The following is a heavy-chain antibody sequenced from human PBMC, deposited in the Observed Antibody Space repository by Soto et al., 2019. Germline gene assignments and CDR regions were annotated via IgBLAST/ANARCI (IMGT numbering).Heavy chain of an antibody. J-gene: IGHJ5*02. CDR2: INTYKGNI. D-gene: IGHD4-17*01. Sequence: VKVSCKSSGYTFTDYAITWMRQAPGQGLEWMGWINTYKGNINYAQRLQGRVTMTTDTSTSTAYMELRSLTSGDTAVYYCARGIKYGDYSKWFAPWSPGTLVSVSS. CDR3: ARGIKYGDYSKWFAP. CDR1: GYTFTDYA. V-gene: IGHV1-18*01.